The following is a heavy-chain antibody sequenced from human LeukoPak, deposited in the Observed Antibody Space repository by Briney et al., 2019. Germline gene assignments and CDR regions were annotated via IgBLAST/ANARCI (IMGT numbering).Heavy chain of an antibody. D-gene: IGHD3-9*01. V-gene: IGHV3-66*01. Sequence: GGSLRLSCAASGFTVNSNYMSWVRQAPGKGLEWVSIIYSGGSTHYGDSVKGRFTISRDNSKNTLYLQMNSLRAEDTAVYYCARAKYEILTGYLYFDYWGQGTLVTVSS. CDR2: IYSGGST. J-gene: IGHJ4*01. CDR1: GFTVNSNY. CDR3: ARAKYEILTGYLYFDY.